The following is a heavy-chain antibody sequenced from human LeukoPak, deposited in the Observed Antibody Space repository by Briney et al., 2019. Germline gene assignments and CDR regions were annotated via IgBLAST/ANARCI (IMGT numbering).Heavy chain of an antibody. Sequence: GASVKVSCKASGYTFTGYYMHWVRQAPGQGLEWMGWINPNSGGTNYAQKFQGRVTMTRDTSISTAYMELSRLRSDDTAVYYCARAFPSTMVRGVINNGFDPWGQGTLVTVSS. CDR2: INPNSGGT. V-gene: IGHV1-2*02. CDR1: GYTFTGYY. J-gene: IGHJ5*02. CDR3: ARAFPSTMVRGVINNGFDP. D-gene: IGHD3-10*01.